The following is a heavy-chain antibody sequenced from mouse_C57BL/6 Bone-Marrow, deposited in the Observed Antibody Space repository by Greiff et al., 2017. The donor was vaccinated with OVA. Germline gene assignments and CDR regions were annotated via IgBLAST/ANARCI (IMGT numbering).Heavy chain of an antibody. Sequence: EVQLQQSGTVLARPGASVKMSCKTSGYTFTSYWMHWVKQRPGQGLEWIGAIYPGNSDTSYNQKFKGKAKLTAVTSASTAYMELSSLTHEDSAVYYCTRCPSYGNYDYWGQGTTLTVSS. CDR2: IYPGNSDT. J-gene: IGHJ2*01. D-gene: IGHD2-1*01. V-gene: IGHV1-5*01. CDR3: TRCPSYGNYDY. CDR1: GYTFTSYW.